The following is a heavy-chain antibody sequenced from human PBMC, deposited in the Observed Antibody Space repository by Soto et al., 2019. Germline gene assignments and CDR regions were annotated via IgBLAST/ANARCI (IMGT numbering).Heavy chain of an antibody. CDR2: IYYSGST. J-gene: IGHJ4*02. D-gene: IGHD5-12*01. CDR1: GGSIGDYD. Sequence: SETLSLTSTVSGGSIGDYDCSCIPQPPGKGPERMSDIYYSGSTNYNHSLKSRLTRSVDTSKNQFSLKLTSVTAADTAVYYCARHDYSGYDLAPFGYWGQGTQVTGSS. CDR3: ARHDYSGYDLAPFGY. V-gene: IGHV4-59*08.